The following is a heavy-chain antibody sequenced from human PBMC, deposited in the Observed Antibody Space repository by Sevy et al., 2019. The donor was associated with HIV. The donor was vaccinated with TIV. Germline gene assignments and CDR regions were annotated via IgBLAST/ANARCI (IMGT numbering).Heavy chain of an antibody. D-gene: IGHD6-25*01. V-gene: IGHV3-33*06. CDR3: AKNAALDQ. CDR2: IWSDGSTK. J-gene: IGHJ4*02. CDR1: GFTFSNYG. Sequence: GGSLRLSCVASGFTFSNYGMHWVHQAPGKGLEWVAVIWSDGSTKWYIDSVEGRFTVSRDNSKNTLYLQMNSLRVEDTGVYYCAKNAALDQWGQGTLVTVSS.